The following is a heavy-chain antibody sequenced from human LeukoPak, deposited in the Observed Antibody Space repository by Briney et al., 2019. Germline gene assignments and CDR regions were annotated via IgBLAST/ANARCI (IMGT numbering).Heavy chain of an antibody. D-gene: IGHD1-1*01. CDR3: ASYNWNDEYYYYGVDV. Sequence: ASVKVSCKASGYTFTGYYMHWVRQAPGQGLEWMGWINPNSGGTNYAQKFQGRVTMTRDTSISTAYMELSRLRSDDTAVYYCASYNWNDEYYYYGVDVWGQGTTVTVSS. CDR2: INPNSGGT. V-gene: IGHV1-2*02. CDR1: GYTFTGYY. J-gene: IGHJ6*02.